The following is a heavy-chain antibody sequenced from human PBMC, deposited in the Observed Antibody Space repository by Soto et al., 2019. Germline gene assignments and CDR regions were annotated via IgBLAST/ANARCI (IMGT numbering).Heavy chain of an antibody. J-gene: IGHJ4*02. CDR1: GGSLSSGSYY. CDR2: IYYSGST. V-gene: IGHV4-61*01. Sequence: SESLSLTGPVSGGSLSSGSYYWSWIRQPPGKALEWIGYIYYSGSTNYNPSLKSRVTISVDTSKSQFSLKLSSVTSAETAVYYCARGGYCGGDCYFGLDYWGQGTLVTVSS. D-gene: IGHD2-21*02. CDR3: ARGGYCGGDCYFGLDY.